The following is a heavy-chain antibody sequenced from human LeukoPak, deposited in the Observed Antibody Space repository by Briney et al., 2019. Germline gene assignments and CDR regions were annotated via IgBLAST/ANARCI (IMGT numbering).Heavy chain of an antibody. CDR2: IRYDGSNK. Sequence: GGSLRLSCAASGFTFSSYGMHWVRQAPGKGLEGVAFIRYDGSNKYYTDSVKGRFTISRDNSKNTLYLQMNGLRAEDTAVYYCAKGRGWEASYYYYYMDVWGKGTTVTISS. CDR1: GFTFSSYG. D-gene: IGHD1-26*01. J-gene: IGHJ6*03. CDR3: AKGRGWEASYYYYYMDV. V-gene: IGHV3-30*02.